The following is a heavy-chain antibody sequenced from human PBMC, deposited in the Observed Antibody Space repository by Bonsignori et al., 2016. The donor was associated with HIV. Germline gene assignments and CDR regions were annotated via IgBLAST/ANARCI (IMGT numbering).Heavy chain of an antibody. J-gene: IGHJ4*02. CDR1: GFTFSKYA. CDR3: AKSPGAERGYYFDY. CDR2: ISGSGSST. V-gene: IGHV3-23*01. Sequence: EVQVLESGGGLVQPGGSLRLSCAASGFTFSKYAMTWVRQAPGKGLEWVSGISGSGSSTYYGDSVKGRFTISRDNSKNTLYVQMSSLRAEDTALYYCAKSPGAERGYYFDYWGREPWSPSPQ. D-gene: IGHD1-14*01.